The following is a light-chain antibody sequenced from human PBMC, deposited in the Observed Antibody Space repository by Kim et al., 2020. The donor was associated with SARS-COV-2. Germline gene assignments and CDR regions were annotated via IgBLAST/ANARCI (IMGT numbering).Light chain of an antibody. Sequence: ELTQPPSTSGTPGQRVTISCSGSSSNIGSNTVKWFQQLPGTAPKLLIYSNDQRPSGVPDRVSGSKSGTSASLAISGLQSEDEADYYCATWDDSLDGVVFGGGTQLTVL. CDR1: SSNIGSNT. V-gene: IGLV1-44*01. CDR3: ATWDDSLDGVV. J-gene: IGLJ2*01. CDR2: SND.